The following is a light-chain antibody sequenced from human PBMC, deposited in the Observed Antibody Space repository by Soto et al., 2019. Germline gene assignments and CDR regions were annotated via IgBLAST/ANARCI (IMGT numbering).Light chain of an antibody. J-gene: IGKJ1*01. V-gene: IGKV1-5*03. CDR2: KAS. Sequence: DIKRTQSPSTLSAFVGDRVTITCRASQSSSTWLSWFQQKPGKAPSLLIYKASDFETRVPSRFSGSGSETEFTLTINSLQPDDFATYNCQQYDTYPWTIGQGTKVEIK. CDR1: QSSSTW. CDR3: QQYDTYPWT.